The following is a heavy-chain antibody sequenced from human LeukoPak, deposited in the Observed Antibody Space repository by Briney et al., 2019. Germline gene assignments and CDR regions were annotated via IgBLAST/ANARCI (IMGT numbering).Heavy chain of an antibody. J-gene: IGHJ4*02. CDR1: GGSISSSSHH. Sequence: SETLSLTCTVSGGSISSSSHHWGWIRQSPGKGLEWIGSIYYGRTTYYNPSLNSRVAISVVTSKNQFSLQLNSVTAADTAVYYCVRHDGRGGATMGALDSWGQGSLVTVSS. V-gene: IGHV4-39*01. D-gene: IGHD5-12*01. CDR2: IYYGRTT. CDR3: VRHDGRGGATMGALDS.